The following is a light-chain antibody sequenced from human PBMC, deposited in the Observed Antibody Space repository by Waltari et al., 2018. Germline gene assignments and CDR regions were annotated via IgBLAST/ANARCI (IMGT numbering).Light chain of an antibody. CDR3: QQDDSLPLT. J-gene: IGKJ4*01. Sequence: VLTQSPATLSLSPGDSATLSCRASQGVSTSLSWYRQTPGQPPRLLIYGASKRATYIPARFSGSGCGTDFTLTISSLHPEDFAVYYCQQDDSLPLTFGGGTRVEI. V-gene: IGKV3D-7*01. CDR1: QGVSTS. CDR2: GAS.